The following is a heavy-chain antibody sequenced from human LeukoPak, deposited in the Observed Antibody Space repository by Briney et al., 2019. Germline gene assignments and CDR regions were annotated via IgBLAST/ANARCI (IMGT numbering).Heavy chain of an antibody. CDR3: SRRGYCGIGVWFQDY. Sequence: PGGSLRLSCAPSRYTFRLSAMRWVRQASGKGLEWVGRIRSKANSYATAYAASVKGRFAISRDDSKNTAYLQMNRLKTEETDVYYWSRRGYCGIGVWFQDYWGQGTLVTVSS. V-gene: IGHV3-73*01. J-gene: IGHJ4*02. D-gene: IGHD2-8*01. CDR2: IRSKANSYAT. CDR1: RYTFRLSA.